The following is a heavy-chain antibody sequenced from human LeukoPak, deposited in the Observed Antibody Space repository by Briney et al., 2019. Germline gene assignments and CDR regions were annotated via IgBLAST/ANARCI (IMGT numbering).Heavy chain of an antibody. V-gene: IGHV1-2*02. Sequence: ASVKVSCKASGYIFTGYYMYWVRQAPGQGLEWMGWINPNSGGTNYAQKFQGRVTMTRDTSISTAYMELSSLKSDDTAVYYCARGISRSYGSGTSQNYWGQGTLVTVSS. CDR3: ARGISRSYGSGTSQNY. D-gene: IGHD3-10*01. CDR1: GYIFTGYY. J-gene: IGHJ4*02. CDR2: INPNSGGT.